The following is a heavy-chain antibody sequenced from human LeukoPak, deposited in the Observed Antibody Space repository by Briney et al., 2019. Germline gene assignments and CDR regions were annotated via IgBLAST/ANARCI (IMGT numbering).Heavy chain of an antibody. V-gene: IGHV4-39*07. Sequence: SETLSLTCTVSGGSMISSSNYWGWIRQPPGKGLEWVGSIYYSGSTYYIPSLKSRLTMLVDTSKSQFSLKLTSVTAADTAVYYCAREGELDGFDIWGQGTMVTVSS. CDR1: GGSMISSSNY. D-gene: IGHD1-26*01. CDR2: IYYSGST. CDR3: AREGELDGFDI. J-gene: IGHJ3*02.